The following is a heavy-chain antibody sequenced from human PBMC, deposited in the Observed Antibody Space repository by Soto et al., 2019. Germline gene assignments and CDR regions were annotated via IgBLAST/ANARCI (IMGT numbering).Heavy chain of an antibody. Sequence: ASVKVSCKASGYTFTSYYMHWVRQAPGQGLEWMGIINPSGGSTSYAQKCQGRVTMTRDTSTSTVYMELSSLRSEDTAVYYCARGVKYSIEPPYLYLQGWGQGNLVTVSS. CDR3: ARGVKYSIEPPYLYLQG. J-gene: IGHJ1*01. V-gene: IGHV1-46*03. CDR2: INPSGGST. CDR1: GYTFTSYY. D-gene: IGHD2-8*01.